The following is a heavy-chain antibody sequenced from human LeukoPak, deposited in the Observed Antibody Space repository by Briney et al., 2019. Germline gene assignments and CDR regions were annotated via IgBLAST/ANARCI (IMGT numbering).Heavy chain of an antibody. Sequence: SETLSLTCIVSGGSVSSGNYYWSWIRQPPGKGLEWIGYIYNSGITNYNPSLKSRVTISVDTSKNQFSLKLSSVTAADTAVYYCARRASGSGSYYWGQGTLVTVSS. CDR1: GGSVSSGNYY. CDR3: ARRASGSGSYY. CDR2: IYNSGIT. D-gene: IGHD3-10*01. V-gene: IGHV4-61*01. J-gene: IGHJ4*02.